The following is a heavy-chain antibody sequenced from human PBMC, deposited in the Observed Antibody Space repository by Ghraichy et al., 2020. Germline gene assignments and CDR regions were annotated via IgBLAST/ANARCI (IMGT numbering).Heavy chain of an antibody. J-gene: IGHJ4*02. CDR1: GYTFTGYY. D-gene: IGHD1-26*01. CDR2: INPNSGGT. CDR3: ARDGGELLSPFDY. V-gene: IGHV1-2*06. Sequence: ASVKVSCKASGYTFTGYYIHWVRQAPGQGLEWMGRINPNSGGTNYAQKFQGRVTMTRDTSISTAYMELSRLRSDDTAVYYCARDGGELLSPFDYWGQGTLVTVSS.